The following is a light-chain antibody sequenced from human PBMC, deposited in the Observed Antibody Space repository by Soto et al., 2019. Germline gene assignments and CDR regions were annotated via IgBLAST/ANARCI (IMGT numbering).Light chain of an antibody. CDR2: AAS. V-gene: IGKV1-27*01. J-gene: IGKJ1*01. CDR3: QRYNSAPWT. CDR1: QGIRND. Sequence: DIQMTQSPSSLSASVGDRVTITCRARQGIRNDLGWYQQKPGKVPKLLIYAASTLLSGVPSRFSGSGSGTDFILTISSLQPEDVATYYCQRYNSAPWTFGQGTKVEIK.